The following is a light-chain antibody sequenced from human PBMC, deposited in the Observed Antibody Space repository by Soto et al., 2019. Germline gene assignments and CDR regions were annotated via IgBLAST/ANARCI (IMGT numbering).Light chain of an antibody. J-gene: IGKJ1*01. Sequence: DIVMTQSPATLSLAPGERVTFSCRASQGVSRKLAWYQHKPGQAPRLLISGASTGATGIPARFSGSGSGTEFTLTISSLQSEDCAVYYCQQYNNWPRTFGQGTKVDIK. CDR3: QQYNNWPRT. CDR1: QGVSRK. V-gene: IGKV3-15*01. CDR2: GAS.